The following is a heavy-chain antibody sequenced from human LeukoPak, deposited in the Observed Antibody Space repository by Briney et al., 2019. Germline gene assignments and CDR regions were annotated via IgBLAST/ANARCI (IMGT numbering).Heavy chain of an antibody. CDR2: IWYDGSNK. D-gene: IGHD3-10*01. CDR3: ARDRWFGELLHYFNY. J-gene: IGHJ4*02. CDR1: GFTLSSYG. Sequence: GGSLRLSCAASGFTLSSYGMHWVRQAPGKGLEWVAVIWYDGSNKYYADSVKGRFTISRDNSKNTLYLQMNSLRAEDTAVYYCARDRWFGELLHYFNYWGQGTLVTVSS. V-gene: IGHV3-33*01.